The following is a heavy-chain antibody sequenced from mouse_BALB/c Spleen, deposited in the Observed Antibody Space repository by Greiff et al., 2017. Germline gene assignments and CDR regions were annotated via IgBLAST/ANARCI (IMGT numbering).Heavy chain of an antibody. CDR3: ARGLYGNYFYYAMDY. J-gene: IGHJ4*01. Sequence: DVHLVESGGGLVKPGGSLKLSCAASGFTFSSYAMSWVRQSPEKRLEWVAEISSGGSYTYYPDTVTGRFTISRDNARNILYLQMSSLRSEDTAMYYCARGLYGNYFYYAMDYWGQGTSVTVSS. D-gene: IGHD2-1*01. CDR2: ISSGGSYT. V-gene: IGHV5-9-4*01. CDR1: GFTFSSYA.